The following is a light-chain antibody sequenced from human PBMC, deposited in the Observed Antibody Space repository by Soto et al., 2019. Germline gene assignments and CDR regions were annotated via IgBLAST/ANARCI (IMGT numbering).Light chain of an antibody. CDR3: FSYTSSGTYV. J-gene: IGLJ1*01. CDR2: EVS. V-gene: IGLV2-14*01. CDR1: SSDVGNYKY. Sequence: QSALTQPASVSGSPGQSITISCTGTSSDVGNYKYVSWYQQHPGKAPKFMIYEVSNRPSGVSNRFSGSKSGNTASLTISGLQAEDETDYYCFSYTSSGTYVFGNGTKVTVL.